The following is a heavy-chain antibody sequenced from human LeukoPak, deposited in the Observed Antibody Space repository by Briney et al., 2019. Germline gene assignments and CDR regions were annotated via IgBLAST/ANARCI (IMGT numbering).Heavy chain of an antibody. D-gene: IGHD3-10*01. CDR3: AREGRDRGVIIFDY. V-gene: IGHV1-18*01. Sequence: ASVKVSCKASGYTFTSYGISWVRQAPGQGLEWMGWISAYSGNTNYAQKLQGRVTMTTDTSTSTAYMELRSLRSDDTAVYYCAREGRDRGVIIFDYWGQGTLVTVSS. J-gene: IGHJ4*02. CDR2: ISAYSGNT. CDR1: GYTFTSYG.